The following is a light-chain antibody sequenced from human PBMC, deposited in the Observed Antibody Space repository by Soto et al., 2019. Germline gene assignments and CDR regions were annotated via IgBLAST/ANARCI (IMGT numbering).Light chain of an antibody. V-gene: IGKV3-15*01. CDR1: QSVSSN. CDR2: GAS. J-gene: IGKJ2*01. CDR3: QQYNNWPLYA. Sequence: EIVMTQSPATLSVSPGERATLSCRASQSVSSNLAWYQQKPGQAPRLLIYGASTRANGIPVRFSGSGSGTEFTLTISSLQSEDFAVYYCQQYNNWPLYAFGQGTKLEIK.